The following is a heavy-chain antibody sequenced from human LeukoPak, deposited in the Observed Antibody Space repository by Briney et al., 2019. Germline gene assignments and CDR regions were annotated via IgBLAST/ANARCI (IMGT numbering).Heavy chain of an antibody. CDR1: GYDISSGYY. CDR2: IYHGGNT. Sequence: SETLSLTCSVSGYDISSGYYWGWIRQSSGKGLEWIGSIYHGGNTYYSQSLKSRVTISIDASKNQFSLRLTSVIAEDTAVYYCARVQGDYSMDVWGKGTTVTVSS. J-gene: IGHJ6*03. CDR3: ARVQGDYSMDV. V-gene: IGHV4-38-2*02. D-gene: IGHD1-26*01.